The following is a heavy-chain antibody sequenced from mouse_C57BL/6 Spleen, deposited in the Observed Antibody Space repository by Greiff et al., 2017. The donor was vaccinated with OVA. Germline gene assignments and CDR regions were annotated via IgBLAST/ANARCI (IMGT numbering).Heavy chain of an antibody. Sequence: EVQLVESGPGLVKPSQSLSLTCSVTGYSITSGYYWNWIRQFPGNKLEWMGYISYDGSNNYNPSLKNRISITRDTSKNQFFLKLNSVTTEDTATYYGAREGYDGYYAGAMDYWGQGTSVTVSS. D-gene: IGHD2-3*01. CDR3: AREGYDGYYAGAMDY. V-gene: IGHV3-6*01. CDR2: ISYDGSN. J-gene: IGHJ4*01. CDR1: GYSITSGYY.